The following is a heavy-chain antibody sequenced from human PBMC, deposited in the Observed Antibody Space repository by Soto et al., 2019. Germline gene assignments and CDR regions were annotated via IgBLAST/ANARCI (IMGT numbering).Heavy chain of an antibody. CDR2: IKSKIDGGTT. Sequence: EVQLVESGGDLVKPGGSLRLSCAASGFTFSNAWMNWVRQAPGKGLEWVGRIKSKIDGGTTDYAAPVKGRFTISRDDSKTTLFLQMNSLKTEDTAVYYCIPTPTKTGATHYALDYWGQGTLVTVS. CDR3: IPTPTKTGATHYALDY. J-gene: IGHJ4*02. CDR1: GFTFSNAW. V-gene: IGHV3-15*07. D-gene: IGHD1-1*01.